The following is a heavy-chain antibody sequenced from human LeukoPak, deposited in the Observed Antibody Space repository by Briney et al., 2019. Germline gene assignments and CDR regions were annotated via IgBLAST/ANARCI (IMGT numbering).Heavy chain of an antibody. CDR2: IRYDGSNK. CDR1: GFTFSSYG. D-gene: IGHD6-19*01. CDR3: AFPGGSGWSFDY. Sequence: GGSLRLSCAASGFTFSSYGVHWVRQAPGKGLEWVAFIRYDGSNKYYADSVKGRFTISRDNSKNTLYLQMKSLRAEDTAVYYCAFPGGSGWSFDYWGQGTLVTVSS. J-gene: IGHJ4*02. V-gene: IGHV3-30*02.